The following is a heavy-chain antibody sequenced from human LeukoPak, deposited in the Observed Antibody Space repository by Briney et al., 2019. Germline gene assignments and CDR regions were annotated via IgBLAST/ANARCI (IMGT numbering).Heavy chain of an antibody. CDR1: GGTFSSYA. CDR2: IIPIFGTA. D-gene: IGHD1-26*01. V-gene: IGHV1-69*05. J-gene: IGHJ4*02. Sequence: GASVKVSCKASGGTFSSYAISWVRQAPGQGLEWMGRIIPIFGTANYAQKFQGRVTITTDESTSTAYMELSSLRSEDTAVYYCARGRSTRHEFDYWGQGTLVTVSS. CDR3: ARGRSTRHEFDY.